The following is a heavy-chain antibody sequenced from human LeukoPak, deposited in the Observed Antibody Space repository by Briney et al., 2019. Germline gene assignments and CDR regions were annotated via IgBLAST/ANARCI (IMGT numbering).Heavy chain of an antibody. V-gene: IGHV4-30-4*08. CDR2: IYYSGST. D-gene: IGHD2-21*01. Sequence: SETLSLTCTVSGGSISSGGYYWSWIRQPPGKGLEWIGYIYYSGSTYYNPSLKSRVTISVDTSKNQFSLKLSSVPAADTAVYYCARDGAYCGGDCYPGFDPWGQGTLVTVSS. CDR1: GGSISSGGYY. CDR3: ARDGAYCGGDCYPGFDP. J-gene: IGHJ5*02.